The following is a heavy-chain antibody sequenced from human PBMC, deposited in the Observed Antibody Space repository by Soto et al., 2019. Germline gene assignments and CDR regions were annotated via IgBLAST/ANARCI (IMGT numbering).Heavy chain of an antibody. CDR3: ASSFSYSSSWPFDY. J-gene: IGHJ4*02. V-gene: IGHV3-48*01. CDR2: ISSSSSTI. D-gene: IGHD6-13*01. Sequence: GGSLRLSCAASGFTFSSYSMNWVRQAPGKGLEWVSYISSSSSTIYYEDSVKGRFTISRDNAKNSLDMQMNSLRAEDTAVYYCASSFSYSSSWPFDYWGQGTLVTVSS. CDR1: GFTFSSYS.